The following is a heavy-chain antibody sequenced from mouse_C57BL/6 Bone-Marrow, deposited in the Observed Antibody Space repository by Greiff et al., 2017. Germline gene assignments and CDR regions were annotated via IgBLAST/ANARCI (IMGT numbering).Heavy chain of an antibody. CDR2: IHPNSGST. Sequence: QVQLQQPGAELVKPGASVTLSCKASGYTFTSYWMHWVKQRPGQGLEWIGMIHPNSGSTNYNEKFKSKATLTVDKSSSTAYMQLSSLTSEDSAVYYCARTGSPYWYFDVWGTGTTVTVSS. J-gene: IGHJ1*03. CDR3: ARTGSPYWYFDV. D-gene: IGHD1-1*01. CDR1: GYTFTSYW. V-gene: IGHV1-64*01.